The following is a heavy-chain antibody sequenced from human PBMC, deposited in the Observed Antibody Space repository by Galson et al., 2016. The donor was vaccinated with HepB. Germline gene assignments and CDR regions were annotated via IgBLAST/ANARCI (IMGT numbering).Heavy chain of an antibody. CDR1: GGSFSDYY. CDR3: ARGGVRGYSYIYVLSHYFDP. D-gene: IGHD5-18*01. Sequence: SETLSLTCAVYGGSFSDYYWTWIRQSQGKGLEWIGDINHGGSTKYNPSLKSRVTISVDTSKNQFSLELSSVTAADTAVYYCARGGVRGYSYIYVLSHYFDPWGQGTLVTVSS. J-gene: IGHJ5*02. V-gene: IGHV4-34*01. CDR2: INHGGST.